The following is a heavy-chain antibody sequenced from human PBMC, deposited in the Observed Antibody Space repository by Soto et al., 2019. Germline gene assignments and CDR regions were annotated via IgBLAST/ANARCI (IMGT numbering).Heavy chain of an antibody. D-gene: IGHD2-21*01. CDR3: ARRSVMLHYYGMDV. V-gene: IGHV3-48*03. CDR1: GFTFSSYE. J-gene: IGHJ6*02. Sequence: LRLSCAASGFTFSSYEMNWVRQAPGKGLEWVSYISSSGSTIFYADSVKGRFTISRDNAKNSLYLQMNSLRAEDTAVYYCARRSVMLHYYGMDVWGQGTTVTVSS. CDR2: ISSSGSTI.